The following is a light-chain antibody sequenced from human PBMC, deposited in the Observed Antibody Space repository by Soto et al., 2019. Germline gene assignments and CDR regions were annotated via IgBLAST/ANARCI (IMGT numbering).Light chain of an antibody. CDR2: DAS. Sequence: DIQMTQSPSTLSASVGDRVTITCRAGQSISSWLAWYQQKPGKAPKLLIYDASSLESGVPSRFSGSGSGTEFTLTISSLQPDDFATYYCQQYNSYWGTFGQGTKLEIK. CDR3: QQYNSYWGT. J-gene: IGKJ2*01. CDR1: QSISSW. V-gene: IGKV1-5*01.